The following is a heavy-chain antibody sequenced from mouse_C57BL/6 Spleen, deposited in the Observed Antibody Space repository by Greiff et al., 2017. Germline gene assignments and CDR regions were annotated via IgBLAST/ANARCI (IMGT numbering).Heavy chain of an antibody. J-gene: IGHJ2*01. Sequence: VQLVESGAELVRPGSSVKLSCKASGYTFTSYWMHWVKQRPIQGLEWIGNIDPSDSETHYNQKFKDKATLTVDKSSSTAYMQLSSLTSEDSAVYYCARENSSGLYWGQGTTLTVSS. CDR2: IDPSDSET. V-gene: IGHV1-52*01. CDR3: ARENSSGLY. CDR1: GYTFTSYW. D-gene: IGHD3-2*02.